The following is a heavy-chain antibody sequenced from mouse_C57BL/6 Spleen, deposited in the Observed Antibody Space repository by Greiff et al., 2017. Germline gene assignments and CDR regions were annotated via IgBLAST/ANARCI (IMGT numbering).Heavy chain of an antibody. V-gene: IGHV5-17*01. CDR2: ISSGSSTI. D-gene: IGHD4-1*02. CDR1: GFTFSDYG. CDR3: ASTGTGAMDY. Sequence: EVQLVESGGGLVKPGGSLKLSCAASGFTFSDYGMHWVRQAPGKGLEWVAYISSGSSTIYYADTVKGRFTISRDNAKNTLFLQMTSLRSEDTAMYYCASTGTGAMDYWGQGTSVTVSS. J-gene: IGHJ4*01.